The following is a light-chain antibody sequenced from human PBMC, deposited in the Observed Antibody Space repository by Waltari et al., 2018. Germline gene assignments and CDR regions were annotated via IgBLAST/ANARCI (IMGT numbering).Light chain of an antibody. CDR1: SSHAGGYNS. CDR3: SSYISSSTLEL. CDR2: EVS. V-gene: IGLV2-14*01. J-gene: IGLJ2*01. Sequence: QSALTQPAFVSGSPVQSITISCPGPSSHAGGYNSVSWYQQHPGKPPKLMIYEVSNRPSGVSNRFSGSKSGNTASLTISGLQAEDEADYYCSSYISSSTLELFGGGTSLTVL.